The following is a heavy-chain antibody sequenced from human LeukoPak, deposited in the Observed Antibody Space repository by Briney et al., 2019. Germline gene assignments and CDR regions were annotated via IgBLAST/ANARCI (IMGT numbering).Heavy chain of an antibody. D-gene: IGHD3-22*01. CDR3: AKDGGVVVIGDELDY. Sequence: GGSLRLSCAASGFTFSSYGMHWVRQAPGKGLDWVAVVWYDGSNKYYADSVKGRFTISRGNSKNTLYLQMNSLRAEDTAVYYCAKDGGVVVIGDELDYWGQGTLVTVSS. CDR2: VWYDGSNK. CDR1: GFTFSSYG. J-gene: IGHJ4*02. V-gene: IGHV3-33*06.